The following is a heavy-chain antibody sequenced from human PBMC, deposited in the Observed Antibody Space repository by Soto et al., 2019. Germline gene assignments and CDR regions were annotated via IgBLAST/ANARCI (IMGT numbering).Heavy chain of an antibody. CDR3: ARDDHIVVVPTSLGAMDV. D-gene: IGHD2-2*01. CDR2: IYHSGST. CDR1: GGSISSNKW. J-gene: IGHJ6*02. V-gene: IGHV4-4*02. Sequence: QVQLQESGPGLVKPSETLSLTCAVYGGSISSNKWWSWVRQPPGKGLEWIGEIYHSGSTNYNPSLKSRVTISLDKSKNQFSLKLTSVTAADSPVYYCARDDHIVVVPTSLGAMDVWGQGTTVTVSS.